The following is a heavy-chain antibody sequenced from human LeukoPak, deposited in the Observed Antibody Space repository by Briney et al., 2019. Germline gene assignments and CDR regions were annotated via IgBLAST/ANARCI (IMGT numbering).Heavy chain of an antibody. CDR1: GFTFSSYE. D-gene: IGHD2/OR15-2a*01. CDR2: ISSSGSTI. CDR3: ARDGPRISSTDYYYGMDV. J-gene: IGHJ6*04. V-gene: IGHV3-48*03. Sequence: GGSLRLSCAASGFTFSSYEMNWVRQAPGKGLEWVSYISSSGSTIYYADSVKGRFTIPRDNAKNSLYLQMNSLRAEDRAVYYCARDGPRISSTDYYYGMDVWGKGTTVTVSS.